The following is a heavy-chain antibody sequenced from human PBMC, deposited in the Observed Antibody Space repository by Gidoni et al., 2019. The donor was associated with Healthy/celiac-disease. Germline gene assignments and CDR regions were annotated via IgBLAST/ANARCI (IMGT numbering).Heavy chain of an antibody. D-gene: IGHD3-22*01. CDR2: ISSNGGST. J-gene: IGHJ4*02. Sequence: EVQLVESGGGLVQPGGSLRLSCQASGFLFSSYAMHWVRQAPGKGLEYVSAISSNGGSTYYANSVKGRFTISRDNSKNTLYLQMGSLRAEDMAVYYCARVWDSSGYYLSLDYWGQGTLVTVSS. CDR1: GFLFSSYA. CDR3: ARVWDSSGYYLSLDY. V-gene: IGHV3-64*01.